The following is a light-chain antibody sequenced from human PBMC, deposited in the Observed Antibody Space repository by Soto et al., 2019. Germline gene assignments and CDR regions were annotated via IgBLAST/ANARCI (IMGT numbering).Light chain of an antibody. CDR1: QSLNNN. CDR2: GAS. J-gene: IGKJ4*01. Sequence: ERVLTQSPATLSVSLGERATLSCSASQSLNNNLAWYQQKPGQAPRLLIYGASTRATGIPARFSGSGSGTEFTLTISSLQSEDFAVYYCQQYDNWPLTFGGGTKVEIK. V-gene: IGKV3-15*01. CDR3: QQYDNWPLT.